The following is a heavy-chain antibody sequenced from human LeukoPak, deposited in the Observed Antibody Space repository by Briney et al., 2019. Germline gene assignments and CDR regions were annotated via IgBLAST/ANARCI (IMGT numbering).Heavy chain of an antibody. CDR1: GFTFSSYA. D-gene: IGHD4-17*01. CDR3: ARDLSYGDYYFDY. J-gene: IGHJ4*02. V-gene: IGHV3-30-3*01. CDR2: ISYDGSNK. Sequence: GGSLRLSCAASGFTFSSYAMHWVRQAPGKGLEWVAVISYDGSNKYYADSVKGRFTISRDNSKNTLYLQMNSLRAEDTAVYYCARDLSYGDYYFDYWGQETLVTVSS.